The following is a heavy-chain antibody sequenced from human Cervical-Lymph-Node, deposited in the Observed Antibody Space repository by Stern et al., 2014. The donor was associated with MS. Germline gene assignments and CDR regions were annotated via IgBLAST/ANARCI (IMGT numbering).Heavy chain of an antibody. Sequence: QVTLRESGPPLVKPTQTLTLTCNLSGFTLGTTGVGVGWIRQPPGEALEWLALIYWNGDKRYSPSLKSRLTITMDTARNQVVLTMTNMEPVDTATYYCARTVKVATAFDYWGQGTRVAVSS. J-gene: IGHJ4*02. CDR1: GFTLGTTGVG. V-gene: IGHV2-5*01. CDR2: IYWNGDK. CDR3: ARTVKVATAFDY. D-gene: IGHD5-18*01.